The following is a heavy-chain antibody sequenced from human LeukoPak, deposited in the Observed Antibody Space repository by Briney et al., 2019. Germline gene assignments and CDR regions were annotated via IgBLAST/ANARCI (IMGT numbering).Heavy chain of an antibody. Sequence: SETLSLTCTVSGGSISSSSYYWGWIRQPPGKGLEWIGSIYYSGSTNYNPSLKSRVTISVDTSKNQFSLKLSSVTAADTAVYYCARGRGYSYGYHYWGQGTLVTVSS. CDR1: GGSISSSSYY. CDR3: ARGRGYSYGYHY. CDR2: IYYSGST. V-gene: IGHV4-39*07. D-gene: IGHD5-18*01. J-gene: IGHJ4*02.